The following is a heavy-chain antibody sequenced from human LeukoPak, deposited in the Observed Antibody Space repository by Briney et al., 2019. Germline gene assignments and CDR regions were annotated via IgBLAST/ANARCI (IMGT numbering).Heavy chain of an antibody. V-gene: IGHV3-7*01. J-gene: IGHJ3*02. CDR2: IKEEGSEK. Sequence: PGGSLRLSCAASGFMFSNYRMSWVRQAPGKGLEWVGNIKEEGSEKYYVASVKGRFTISRDNAKNSLYLQMNSLRAEDTAVYYCAREITWEVPPIWGQGTMVTVSS. CDR1: GFMFSNYR. D-gene: IGHD1-26*01. CDR3: AREITWEVPPI.